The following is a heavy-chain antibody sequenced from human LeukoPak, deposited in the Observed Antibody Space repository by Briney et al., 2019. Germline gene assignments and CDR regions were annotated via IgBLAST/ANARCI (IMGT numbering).Heavy chain of an antibody. CDR2: ISAYNGNT. J-gene: IGHJ4*02. D-gene: IGHD6-13*01. V-gene: IGHV1-18*01. CDR3: ARGSSWFGTIDY. Sequence: ASVKIPCKASGYTFTSYGINWVRQAPGQGLEWMGWISAYNGNTNYAQKVQGRVTMTTDTSTSTAYMEVRSLRSDDTAVYYCARGSSWFGTIDYWGQGTLVTVSS. CDR1: GYTFTSYG.